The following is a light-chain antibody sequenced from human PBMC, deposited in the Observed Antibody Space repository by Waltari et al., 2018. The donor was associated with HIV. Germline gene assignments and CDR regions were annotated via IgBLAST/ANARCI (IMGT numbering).Light chain of an antibody. Sequence: QSALTQPPSASGSPGQSVTISCTGLSSDVGDYNYVPWYQQHPGKAPQLMIYEVNKRPSGVPDRFSGSKSGNTASLTVSGLQAEDEADYYCSSYVGSNRVFGGGTKLTVL. CDR1: SSDVGDYNY. J-gene: IGLJ3*02. CDR3: SSYVGSNRV. CDR2: EVN. V-gene: IGLV2-8*01.